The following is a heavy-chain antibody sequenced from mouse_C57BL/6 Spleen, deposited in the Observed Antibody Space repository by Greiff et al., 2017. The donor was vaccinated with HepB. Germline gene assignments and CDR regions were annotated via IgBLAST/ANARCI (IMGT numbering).Heavy chain of an antibody. CDR1: GFTFSSYA. D-gene: IGHD2-1*01. CDR3: ARDCSGNYEDYFDY. CDR2: ISDGGSYT. V-gene: IGHV5-4*01. Sequence: DVQLVESGGGLVKPGGSLKLSCAASGFTFSSYAMSWVRQTPEKRLEWVATISDGGSYTYYPDNVKGRFTISRDNAKNNLYLQMSHLKSEDTAMYYCARDCSGNYEDYFDYWGQGTTLTVSS. J-gene: IGHJ2*01.